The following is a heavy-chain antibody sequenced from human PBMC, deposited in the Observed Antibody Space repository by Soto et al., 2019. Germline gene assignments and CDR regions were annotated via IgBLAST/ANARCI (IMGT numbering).Heavy chain of an antibody. D-gene: IGHD5-12*01. V-gene: IGHV1-46*01. CDR1: GYTFTSYY. Sequence: ASVKVSCKASGYTFTSYYMHWVRQAPGQGLEWMGIINPSGGSTSYAQEFQGRVTMTRDTSTSTVYMELSSLRSEDTAVYYCASEYSGYDRFDPWGQGTLVTVSS. CDR2: INPSGGST. J-gene: IGHJ5*02. CDR3: ASEYSGYDRFDP.